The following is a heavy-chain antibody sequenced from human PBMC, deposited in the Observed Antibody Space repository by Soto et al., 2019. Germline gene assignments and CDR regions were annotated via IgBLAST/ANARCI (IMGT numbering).Heavy chain of an antibody. V-gene: IGHV4-34*01. CDR3: ARAGFGEFFS. D-gene: IGHD3-10*01. J-gene: IGHJ5*02. CDR2: INHSGST. Sequence: PSETLSLTCAVYGGSFSGYYWSWIRQPPGKGLEWIGEINHSGSTNYNPSLKSRVTISVDTSKNQFSLKLSSVTAADTAVYYCARAGFGEFFSWGQGTLVTVSS. CDR1: GGSFSGYY.